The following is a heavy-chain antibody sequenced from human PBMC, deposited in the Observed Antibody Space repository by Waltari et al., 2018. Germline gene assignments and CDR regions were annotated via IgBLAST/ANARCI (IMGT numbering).Heavy chain of an antibody. D-gene: IGHD6-13*01. V-gene: IGHV1-69*04. CDR3: AREGVAAAGTFGY. CDR1: GGTFSSYA. J-gene: IGHJ4*02. Sequence: QVQLVQSGAEVKKPGSSVKVSCKASGGTFSSYAISWVRQAPGQGLEWMGGIIPILGIANYAQKCQGRVTITADESTSTAYMELSSLRSEDTAVYYCAREGVAAAGTFGYWGQGTLVTVSS. CDR2: IIPILGIA.